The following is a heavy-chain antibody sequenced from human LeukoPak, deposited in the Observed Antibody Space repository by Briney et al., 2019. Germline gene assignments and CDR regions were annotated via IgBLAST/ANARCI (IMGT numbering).Heavy chain of an antibody. CDR2: ISGSGGST. J-gene: IGHJ6*03. D-gene: IGHD6-13*01. V-gene: IGHV3-23*01. CDR3: AKASSSSWPYYYYYYMDV. CDR1: GFTFSSYA. Sequence: GGSLRLSCAASGFTFSSYAMSWVRQAPGKGLEWVSAISGSGGSTYYADSVKGRFTISRDNSKNTLYLQMNSLRAEDTAAYYCAKASSSSWPYYYYYYMDVWGKGTTVTVSS.